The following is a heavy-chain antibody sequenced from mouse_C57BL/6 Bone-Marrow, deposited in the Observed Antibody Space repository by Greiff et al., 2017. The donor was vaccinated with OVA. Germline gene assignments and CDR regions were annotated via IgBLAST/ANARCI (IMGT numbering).Heavy chain of an antibody. V-gene: IGHV1-63*01. D-gene: IGHD2-1*01. CDR3: ARRGGLLGYFDV. J-gene: IGHJ1*03. Sequence: VKLMESGAELVRPGTSVKMSCKASGYTFTNYWIGWAKQRPGHGLEWIGDIYPGGGYTNYNEKFKGKATLTADKSSSTAYMQFSSLTSEDSAIYYCARRGGLLGYFDVWGTGTTVTVSS. CDR1: GYTFTNYW. CDR2: IYPGGGYT.